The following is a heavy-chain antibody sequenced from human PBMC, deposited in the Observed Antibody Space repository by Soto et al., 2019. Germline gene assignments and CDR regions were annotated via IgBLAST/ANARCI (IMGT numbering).Heavy chain of an antibody. V-gene: IGHV1-18*04. Sequence: GASVKVSCKASGYTFTSYYMHWVRQAPGQGLEWMGWISAYNGNTNYAQKLQGRVTMTTDTSTSTAYMELRSLRSDDTAVYYCARGYYYDSSGPPDYWGQGTLVTVSS. CDR3: ARGYYYDSSGPPDY. CDR2: ISAYNGNT. D-gene: IGHD3-22*01. CDR1: GYTFTSYY. J-gene: IGHJ4*02.